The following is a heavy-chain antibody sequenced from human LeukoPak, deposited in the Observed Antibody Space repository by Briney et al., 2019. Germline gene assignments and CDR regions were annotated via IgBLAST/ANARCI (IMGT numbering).Heavy chain of an antibody. J-gene: IGHJ4*02. V-gene: IGHV1-2*02. CDR3: IRGPGHYFDY. CDR1: GYTFNYYY. Sequence: ASVKVSCKASGYTFNYYYMHWVRQAPGEGLEWMGWINPSSGATNYAQKFQGRVTMTRDTSVSTAYMELTRLRSDDSAVFYCIRGPGHYFDYWGQGTVVTVPS. D-gene: IGHD3-10*01. CDR2: INPSSGAT.